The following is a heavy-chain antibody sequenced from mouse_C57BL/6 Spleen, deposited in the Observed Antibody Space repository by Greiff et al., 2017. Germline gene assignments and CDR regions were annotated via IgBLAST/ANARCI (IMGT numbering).Heavy chain of an antibody. CDR1: GYTFTSYW. CDR3: ARKLGLGYFDY. D-gene: IGHD4-1*01. J-gene: IGHJ2*01. Sequence: QVQLKESGAELVKPGASVKLSCKASGYTFTSYWMHWVKQRPGQGLEWIGMIHPNSGSTNYNEKFKSKATLTVDKSSSTAYMQLSSLTSEDSAVYYCARKLGLGYFDYWGQGTTLTVSS. CDR2: IHPNSGST. V-gene: IGHV1-64*01.